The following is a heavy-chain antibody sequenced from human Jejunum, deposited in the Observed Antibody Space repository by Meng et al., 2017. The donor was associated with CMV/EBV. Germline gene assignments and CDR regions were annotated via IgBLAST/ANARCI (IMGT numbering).Heavy chain of an antibody. D-gene: IGHD1-26*01. CDR3: ARDPYSGTYSVDY. Sequence: VSGDSLRTSSNWFYWVRQPPGKGLEWIGEIYRTGGTNYHPSLKSRVTMSLDKSKNQFSLSLNSVTAADTAVYYCARDPYSGTYSVDYWGPGILVTVSS. V-gene: IGHV4-4*02. CDR2: IYRTGGT. J-gene: IGHJ4*02. CDR1: GDSLRTSSNW.